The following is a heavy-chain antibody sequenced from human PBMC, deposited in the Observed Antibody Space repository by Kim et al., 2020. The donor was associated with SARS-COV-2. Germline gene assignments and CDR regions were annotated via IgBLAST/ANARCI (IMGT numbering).Heavy chain of an antibody. Sequence: GGSLRLSCTASGFTFGDYAMSWVRQAPGKGLEWVGFIRSKAYGGTTEYAASVKGRFTISRDDSKSIAYLQMNSLKTEDTAVYYCTRDGYGDYDAFDIWGQGTMVTVSS. CDR3: TRDGYGDYDAFDI. J-gene: IGHJ3*02. CDR1: GFTFGDYA. D-gene: IGHD4-17*01. CDR2: IRSKAYGGTT. V-gene: IGHV3-49*04.